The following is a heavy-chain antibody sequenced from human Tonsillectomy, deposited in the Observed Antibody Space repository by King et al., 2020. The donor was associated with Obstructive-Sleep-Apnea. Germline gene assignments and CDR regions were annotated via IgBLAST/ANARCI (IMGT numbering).Heavy chain of an antibody. V-gene: IGHV3-73*01. CDR1: GFTFSGSA. CDR2: IRSKANSYAT. CDR3: TRQGGSWYWDFDY. Sequence: VQLVESGGGLVQPGGSLKLSCAASGFTFSGSAMHWVRQASGKGLEWVGRIRSKANSYATAYAASVKGRFTISRDDSKKTAYLQMNSLKTEDTAVYYCTRQGGSWYWDFDYWGQGTLVTVPS. D-gene: IGHD6-13*01. J-gene: IGHJ4*02.